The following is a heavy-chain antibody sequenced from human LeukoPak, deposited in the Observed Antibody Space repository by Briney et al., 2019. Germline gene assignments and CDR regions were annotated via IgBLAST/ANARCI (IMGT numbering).Heavy chain of an antibody. CDR1: GFTFSSYW. CDR3: ARARTGFGAAGYYFDY. V-gene: IGHV3-74*01. Sequence: SGGSLRLSCAASGFTFSSYWMHWVRQAPGKGLAWVSRINSDASSTSYADSVKGRFTISRDNAKNTLYLQMNSLRAEDTAVYYCARARTGFGAAGYYFDYWGQGTLVTVSS. CDR2: INSDASST. J-gene: IGHJ4*02. D-gene: IGHD6-13*01.